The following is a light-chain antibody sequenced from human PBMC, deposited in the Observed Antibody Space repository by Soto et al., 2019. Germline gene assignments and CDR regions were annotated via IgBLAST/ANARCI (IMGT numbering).Light chain of an antibody. V-gene: IGLV1-40*01. CDR3: QSFDSNLRVL. J-gene: IGLJ3*02. Sequence: QSVLTQPPSVSGAPGQRVTISCTGSSSNIGADYHVHWYQKLPGTAPKLVIYGNNNRPSGVPDRFSGSKSGTSAFLAITGLQTEDEADYYCQSFDSNLRVLFGGGTKLTVL. CDR1: SSNIGADYH. CDR2: GNN.